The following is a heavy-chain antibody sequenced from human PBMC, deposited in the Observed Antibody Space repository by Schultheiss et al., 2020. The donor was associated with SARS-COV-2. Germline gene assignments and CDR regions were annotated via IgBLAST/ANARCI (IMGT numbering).Heavy chain of an antibody. CDR1: GGSISSGDYY. Sequence: SETLSLTCSVSGGSISSGDYYWSWIRRPPGKGLEWIGYISSSGSAYYSPSLNSRVTISADTSKNQFSLTVSSVTEADTAVYYCARSRVSPVRSYQYYGMDVWGQGTTVTVSS. CDR2: ISSSGSA. V-gene: IGHV4-30-4*02. J-gene: IGHJ6*02. D-gene: IGHD5/OR15-5a*01. CDR3: ARSRVSPVRSYQYYGMDV.